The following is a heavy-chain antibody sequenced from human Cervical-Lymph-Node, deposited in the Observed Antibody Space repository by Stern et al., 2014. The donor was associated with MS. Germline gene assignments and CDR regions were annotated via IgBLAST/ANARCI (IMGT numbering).Heavy chain of an antibody. Sequence: QVQLVESGAEVKKPGASVKVSCKASGYTFTSYGISWVRQAPGQGLEWMGWISAYNGNTNYAQKLQGRVTMTTDTATSTAYMELRSLRSDDTAVYYCARGGNDYVWGSYRTFDYWGQGTLVTVSS. D-gene: IGHD3-16*02. CDR2: ISAYNGNT. CDR1: GYTFTSYG. CDR3: ARGGNDYVWGSYRTFDY. J-gene: IGHJ4*02. V-gene: IGHV1-18*04.